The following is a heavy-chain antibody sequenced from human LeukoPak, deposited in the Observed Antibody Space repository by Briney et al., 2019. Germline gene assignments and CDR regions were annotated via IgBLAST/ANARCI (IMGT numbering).Heavy chain of an antibody. Sequence: AASVKVSCKASGGTFSSYAISWVRQAPGQGLEWMGRIITILGIANYAQKFQGRVTITADKSTSTAYMELSSLRSEDTAVYYCAREGPNQPSWGLSPRYGSSQRWFDPWGQGTLVSVSS. CDR2: IITILGIA. V-gene: IGHV1-69*04. J-gene: IGHJ5*02. CDR3: AREGPNQPSWGLSPRYGSSQRWFDP. D-gene: IGHD3-10*01. CDR1: GGTFSSYA.